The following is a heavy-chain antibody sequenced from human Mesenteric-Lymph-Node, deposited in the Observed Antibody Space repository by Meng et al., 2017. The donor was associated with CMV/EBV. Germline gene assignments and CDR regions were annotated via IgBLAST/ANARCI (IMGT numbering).Heavy chain of an antibody. CDR2: IYSGGSIT. CDR1: GFTFSSYA. V-gene: IGHV3-23*03. D-gene: IGHD1-26*01. Sequence: GGSLRLSCAASGFTFSSYAMNWVRQAPGKGLEWVSVIYSGGSITYYADSVKGRFTVSRDNAKNTLYLQMNSLRAEDTAVYYCVRGWSGSHDYWGQGTLVTVSS. J-gene: IGHJ4*02. CDR3: VRGWSGSHDY.